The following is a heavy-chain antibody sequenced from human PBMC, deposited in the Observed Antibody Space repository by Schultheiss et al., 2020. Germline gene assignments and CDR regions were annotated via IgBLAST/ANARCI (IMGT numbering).Heavy chain of an antibody. CDR3: ARTFTTTVTTPQLGWFDP. J-gene: IGHJ5*02. V-gene: IGHV4-31*11. CDR2: IYYSGST. Sequence: TLSLTCAVYGGSISSGGYYWSWIRQHPGKGLEWIGYIYYSGSTYYNPSLKSRVTISVDTSKNQFSLKLSSVTAADTAVYYCARTFTTTVTTPQLGWFDPWGQGTLVTVSS. D-gene: IGHD4-17*01. CDR1: GGSISSGGYY.